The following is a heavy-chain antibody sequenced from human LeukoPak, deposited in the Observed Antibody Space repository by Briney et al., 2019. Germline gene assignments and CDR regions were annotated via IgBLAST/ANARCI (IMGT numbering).Heavy chain of an antibody. CDR3: AKDSSGIAAAAFDY. CDR2: ISYDGSNK. CDR1: GFTFSSYG. J-gene: IGHJ4*02. V-gene: IGHV3-30*18. Sequence: GRSLRLSCAASGFTFSSYGMHWVRQPPGKGLEWVAVISYDGSNKYYADSVKGRFTISRDNSKNTLYLQMNSLRAEDTAVYYCAKDSSGIAAAAFDYWGQGTLVTVSS. D-gene: IGHD6-13*01.